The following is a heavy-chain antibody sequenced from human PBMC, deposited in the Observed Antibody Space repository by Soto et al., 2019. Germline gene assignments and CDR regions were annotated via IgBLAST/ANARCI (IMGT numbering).Heavy chain of an antibody. CDR2: LSDTGVSP. D-gene: IGHD5-18*01. Sequence: GVSLRLSCAASGFTCSSYAMSWVRQAPGKGLEWVSALSDTGVSPYYADSVKGRFITSRDNPKNTLFLQMNSLRAEDTAVYHCAKMTSSSYGSYYGMDVWGQGTTVTVSS. CDR3: AKMTSSSYGSYYGMDV. CDR1: GFTCSSYA. V-gene: IGHV3-23*01. J-gene: IGHJ6*02.